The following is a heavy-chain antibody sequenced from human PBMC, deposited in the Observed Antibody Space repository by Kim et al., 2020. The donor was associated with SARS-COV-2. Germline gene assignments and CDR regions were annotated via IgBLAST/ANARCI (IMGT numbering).Heavy chain of an antibody. CDR2: ISYDGRNK. V-gene: IGHV3-30*04. D-gene: IGHD5-12*01. CDR1: GFTFSSYA. J-gene: IGHJ6*02. CDR3: ARGRGGYSSSNYSYYYCMDV. Sequence: GGSLRLSCAASGFTFSSYAMHWVRQAPGKGLEWVAVISYDGRNKYYADSVKGRFTISRDNSKNTLYLQMNSLRAEDTAVYYCARGRGGYSSSNYSYYYCMDVWGQGAPVTVSS.